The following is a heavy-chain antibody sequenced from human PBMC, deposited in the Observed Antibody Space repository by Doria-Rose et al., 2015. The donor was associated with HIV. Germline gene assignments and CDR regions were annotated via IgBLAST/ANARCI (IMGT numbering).Heavy chain of an antibody. Sequence: VQLVESGGGVVQPGRSLRLSCAVSGFTFSSYAMHWVRQAPGKGLEWVAIISYDGSSKYYADSVKGRFSISRDNSENTMYLQMNSLRAEDTAVYYCAREAARPPRYFYFYYMDVWGKGTTVTVSS. CDR1: GFTFSSYA. V-gene: IGHV3-30*04. D-gene: IGHD6-6*01. CDR3: AREAARPPRYFYFYYMDV. CDR2: ISYDGSSK. J-gene: IGHJ6*03.